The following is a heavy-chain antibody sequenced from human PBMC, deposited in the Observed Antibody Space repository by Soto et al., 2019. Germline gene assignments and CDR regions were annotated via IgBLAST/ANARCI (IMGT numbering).Heavy chain of an antibody. V-gene: IGHV1-8*01. CDR2: MNPNSGNT. CDR3: ARSPDGSYYYGMDV. D-gene: IGHD2-2*03. J-gene: IGHJ6*02. Sequence: QVQLVQSGAEVKKPGASVKVSCKASGYTFTSYDINWVRQATGQGLEWMGWMNPNSGNTGYAQKFQGRVTMTRNTSISTAYMELRSLRSEGTAVYYCARSPDGSYYYGMDVWGQGTTVTVSS. CDR1: GYTFTSYD.